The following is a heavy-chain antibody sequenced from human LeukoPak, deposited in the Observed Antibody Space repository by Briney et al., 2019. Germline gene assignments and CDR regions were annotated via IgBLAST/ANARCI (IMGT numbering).Heavy chain of an antibody. CDR2: IVVGSGNT. CDR3: AADRLGSSSWYWFDP. V-gene: IGHV1-58*02. D-gene: IGHD6-13*01. CDR1: GFTFTSSA. Sequence: SVKVSCKASGFTFTSSAMQWVRQARGQRLEWIGWIVVGSGNTNYAQKFQERVTITRDMSTSTAYMELGSLRSEDTAVYYCAADRLGSSSWYWFDPWGQGTLVTVSS. J-gene: IGHJ5*02.